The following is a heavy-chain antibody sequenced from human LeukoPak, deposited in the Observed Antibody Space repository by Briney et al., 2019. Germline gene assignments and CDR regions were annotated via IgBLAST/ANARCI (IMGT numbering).Heavy chain of an antibody. CDR3: ARGSSGWYLGY. CDR1: GFTFSSYS. V-gene: IGHV3-48*01. Sequence: GGSPRLSCAASGFTFSSYSMNWVRQAPGKGLEWVSYISSSSSTIYYADSVKGRFTISRDNAKNSLYLQMNSLRAEDTAVYYCARGSSGWYLGYWGQGTLVTVSS. D-gene: IGHD6-19*01. CDR2: ISSSSSTI. J-gene: IGHJ4*02.